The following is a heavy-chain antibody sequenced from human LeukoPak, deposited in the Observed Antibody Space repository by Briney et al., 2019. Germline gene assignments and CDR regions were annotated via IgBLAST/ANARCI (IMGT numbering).Heavy chain of an antibody. CDR3: ARDCYYDSSGYPRNWLDP. CDR2: IYTSGST. D-gene: IGHD3-22*01. CDR1: GGSISSYY. J-gene: IGHJ5*02. V-gene: IGHV4-4*07. Sequence: SETLSLTCTVSGGSISSYYWSWIRQPAGKGLEWIGLIYTSGSTNYNPSLKSRLTISVDTSKNQFSLKLSSVTTADTAVYYCARDCYYDSSGYPRNWLDPWGQGTLVTVSS.